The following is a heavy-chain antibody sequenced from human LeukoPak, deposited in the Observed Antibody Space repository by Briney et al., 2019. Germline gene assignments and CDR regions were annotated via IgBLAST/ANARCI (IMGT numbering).Heavy chain of an antibody. CDR3: ARDLFYCSSTSCYPMYYFDY. CDR1: GYTFTGYY. J-gene: IGHJ4*02. V-gene: IGHV1-2*02. D-gene: IGHD2-2*01. Sequence: ASVKVSCTASGYTFTGYYMHWVRQAPGQGLGWMGWINPNSGGTNYAQKFQGRVTMTRDTSNSTAYMELSRLRSADTAVYYCARDLFYCSSTSCYPMYYFDYWGQGTLVTVSS. CDR2: INPNSGGT.